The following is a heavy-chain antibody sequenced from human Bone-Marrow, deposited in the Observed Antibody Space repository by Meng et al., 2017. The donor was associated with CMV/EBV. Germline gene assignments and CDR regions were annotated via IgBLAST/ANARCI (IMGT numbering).Heavy chain of an antibody. CDR3: AKGGGGGIPAALSY. J-gene: IGHJ4*01. Sequence: GGSLRLSCTASGFIFRSYGMHWVRQAPGKGLEWVAFIRYDGNNEYYGDSMKGRFTISRDNARRSLFLQMNGLRAEDTAWYYCAKGGGGGIPAALSYWGQGTLVTVSS. V-gene: IGHV3-30*02. D-gene: IGHD2-2*01. CDR2: IRYDGNNE. CDR1: GFIFRSYG.